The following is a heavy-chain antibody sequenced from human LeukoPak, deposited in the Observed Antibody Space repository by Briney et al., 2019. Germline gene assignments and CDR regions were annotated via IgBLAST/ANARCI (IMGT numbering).Heavy chain of an antibody. J-gene: IGHJ5*02. V-gene: IGHV1-2*02. CDR2: INPNSGGT. Sequence: VSVKVSCKASGYTFTGYYMHWVRQAPGQGLEWMGWINPNSGGTNYAQKFQGRVTMTRDTSISTAYMELSRLRSDDTAVYYCARDLVGYCSSTSCSPRPQNWFDPWGQGTLVTASS. CDR1: GYTFTGYY. D-gene: IGHD2-2*01. CDR3: ARDLVGYCSSTSCSPRPQNWFDP.